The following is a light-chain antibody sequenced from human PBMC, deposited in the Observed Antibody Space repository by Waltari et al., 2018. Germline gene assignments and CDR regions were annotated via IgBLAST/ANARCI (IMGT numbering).Light chain of an antibody. Sequence: QSVLPQPPSVSGAPGQRVTISCTGSGSNIGAGYDVHWYQQPPGKAPKLLTYGTSTRPLGVPDRYFGSQSGTSASLAITGLQAEDEADYYCQSYDTSLSVVFGGGTKLTVL. J-gene: IGLJ2*01. CDR3: QSYDTSLSVV. CDR2: GTS. CDR1: GSNIGAGYD. V-gene: IGLV1-40*01.